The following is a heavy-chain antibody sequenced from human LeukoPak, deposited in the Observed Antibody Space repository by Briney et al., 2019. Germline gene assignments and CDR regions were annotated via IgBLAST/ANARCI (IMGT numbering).Heavy chain of an antibody. D-gene: IGHD3-9*01. CDR1: GYTFTGYY. V-gene: IGHV1-2*02. CDR2: INPNSGGT. J-gene: IGHJ5*02. Sequence: ASVKVSCKASGYTFTGYYMHWVRQAPGQGLEWMGWINPNSGGTNYAQKFQGRVTMTRDTSISTAYMELSRLRSDDTAVYYCARATYRYDILTGYGIGCFDPWGQGTLVTVSS. CDR3: ARATYRYDILTGYGIGCFDP.